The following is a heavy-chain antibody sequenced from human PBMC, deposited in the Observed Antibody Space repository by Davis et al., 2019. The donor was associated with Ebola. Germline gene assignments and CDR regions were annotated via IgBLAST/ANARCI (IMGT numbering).Heavy chain of an antibody. Sequence: GGSLRLSCAASGFTFSSHRMNWVRQTPGKGLEWVSYIGGSDGTIYYADSVKGRFTVSRDNAKNSLYLQMNSLRAEDTAAYYCVRDPALVVTGGGWFFGLWGRGTLVTVSS. CDR3: VRDPALVVTGGGWFFGL. V-gene: IGHV3-48*04. CDR2: IGGSDGTI. J-gene: IGHJ2*01. D-gene: IGHD2-21*02. CDR1: GFTFSSHR.